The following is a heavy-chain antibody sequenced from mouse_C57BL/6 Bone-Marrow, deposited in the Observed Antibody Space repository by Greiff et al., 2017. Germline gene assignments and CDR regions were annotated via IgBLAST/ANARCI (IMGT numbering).Heavy chain of an antibody. Sequence: QVQLQQPGAELVKPGASVKLSCKASGYTFTNYWMHWVKQRPGQGLEWIGLMHPNGGSPDYNEKFKSEATLSVDKSSRTAYMELSSLTSEDSAVYSYASSYDYDDYTMDYWGQGTSVTVSS. D-gene: IGHD2-4*01. CDR2: MHPNGGSP. CDR3: ASSYDYDDYTMDY. J-gene: IGHJ4*01. V-gene: IGHV1-64*01. CDR1: GYTFTNYW.